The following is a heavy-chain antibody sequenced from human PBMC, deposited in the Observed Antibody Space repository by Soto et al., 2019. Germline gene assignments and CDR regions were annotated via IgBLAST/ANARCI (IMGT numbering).Heavy chain of an antibody. D-gene: IGHD6-19*01. CDR2: IYYSGST. CDR3: ARLNGWSYYYVDV. Sequence: PSETLSLTCTVSGGSISSYYWSWIRQPPGKGLEWIGYIYYSGSTNYNPSLKSRVTISVDTSKNQFSLRLSSVTAADTAVYYCARLNGWSYYYVDVWGKGTTVTVSS. V-gene: IGHV4-59*08. J-gene: IGHJ6*03. CDR1: GGSISSYY.